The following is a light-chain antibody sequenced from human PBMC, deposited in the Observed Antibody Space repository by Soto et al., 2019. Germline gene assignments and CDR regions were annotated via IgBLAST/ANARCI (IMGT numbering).Light chain of an antibody. V-gene: IGKV3-11*02. CDR3: KRRSTWLYP. CDR2: DAS. CDR1: QDVSIY. J-gene: IGKJ2*01. Sequence: EIFLAQSPATLSLSPVERATLSCKASQDVSIYLAWYQQNPGQAPRLLIHDASNRATGVQARFSGSGSGRDFTLTITSLQRDDFAVYYCKRRSTWLYPFGQGTKLEV.